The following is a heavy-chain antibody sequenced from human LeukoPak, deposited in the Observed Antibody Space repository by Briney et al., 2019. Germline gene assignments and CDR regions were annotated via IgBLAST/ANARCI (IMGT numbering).Heavy chain of an antibody. V-gene: IGHV4-39*01. Sequence: SETLSLTCSVSGGSISRSRCYWGWSRQPPGKGLEWIGTIYNNGDTYYNPSLKSRLTISVDTSKNQFSLELTSVTAADTAVYYCAIVGCSGSDYFTDYWGQGTLVTVSS. J-gene: IGHJ4*02. CDR3: AIVGCSGSDYFTDY. CDR1: GGSISRSRCY. CDR2: IYNNGDT. D-gene: IGHD5-12*01.